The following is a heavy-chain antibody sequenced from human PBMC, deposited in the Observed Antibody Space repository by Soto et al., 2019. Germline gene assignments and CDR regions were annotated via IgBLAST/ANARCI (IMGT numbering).Heavy chain of an antibody. D-gene: IGHD3-10*01. V-gene: IGHV4-30-4*01. CDR1: GGSIGSGDYY. Sequence: QVQLQESGPGLVKPSQTLSLTCTVSGGSIGSGDYYWSWIRQPPGKDLEWIGLIHNTRATYINPSLKNRVSMSVDTSQNQYSLNLDSLTAADTAVFFCARGPDYYDSGNSRNYYYYGWDVWGQGTAVTVSS. CDR3: ARGPDYYDSGNSRNYYYYGWDV. J-gene: IGHJ6*02. CDR2: IHNTRAT.